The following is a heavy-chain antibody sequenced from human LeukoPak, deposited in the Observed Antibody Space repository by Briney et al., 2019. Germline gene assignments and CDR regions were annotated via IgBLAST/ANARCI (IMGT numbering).Heavy chain of an antibody. V-gene: IGHV3-23*01. Sequence: GGSLRLSRAASGFTFSSYAMSWVRQAPGKGLEWVSAISGSGGSTYYADSVKGRFTISRDNSKNTLYLQMNSLRAEDTAVYYCAGWQLEPRDAFDIWGQGTMVTVSS. CDR3: AGWQLEPRDAFDI. CDR2: ISGSGGST. D-gene: IGHD1-1*01. CDR1: GFTFSSYA. J-gene: IGHJ3*02.